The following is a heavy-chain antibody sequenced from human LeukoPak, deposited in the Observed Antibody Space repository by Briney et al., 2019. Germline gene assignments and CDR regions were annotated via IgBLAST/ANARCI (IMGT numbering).Heavy chain of an antibody. V-gene: IGHV3-23*01. Sequence: GGSLRLSCAASGFTFSSYAMSWVRQAPGKGLEWVSAISGSGGSTYYADSVKGRFTISGDNSKNTLYLQMNSLRAEDTAVYYCAKAPASGWYYFDYWGQGTLVTVSS. CDR2: ISGSGGST. CDR3: AKAPASGWYYFDY. D-gene: IGHD6-19*01. CDR1: GFTFSSYA. J-gene: IGHJ4*02.